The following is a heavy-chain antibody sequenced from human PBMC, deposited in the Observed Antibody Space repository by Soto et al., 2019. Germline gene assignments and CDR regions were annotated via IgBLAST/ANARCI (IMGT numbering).Heavy chain of an antibody. CDR2: ISYDGSNK. CDR3: ATLVVVTANRGY. V-gene: IGHV3-30*03. Sequence: QVQLVESGGGVVQPGRSLRLSCAASGFTFSSYGMHWVRQAPGTGLEWVADISYDGSNKYYADSVKGRFTISRDNSKNTLYLQMNSLRAEDTAVYYCATLVVVTANRGYWGQGTLVTVSS. D-gene: IGHD2-21*02. CDR1: GFTFSSYG. J-gene: IGHJ4*02.